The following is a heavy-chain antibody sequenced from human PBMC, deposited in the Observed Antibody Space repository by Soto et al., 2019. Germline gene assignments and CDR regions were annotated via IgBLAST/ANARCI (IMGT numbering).Heavy chain of an antibody. Sequence: GGSLRLSCAASGFTFSTYSMNWVRQAPGKGLEWVSYISSSSRTILYADSVKGRFTISRDNAKNSLYLQMNSLRDEDTAVYYCARDPGMVRGVISFDYWGQGTLVTVSS. CDR3: ARDPGMVRGVISFDY. V-gene: IGHV3-48*02. J-gene: IGHJ4*02. D-gene: IGHD3-10*01. CDR1: GFTFSTYS. CDR2: ISSSSRTI.